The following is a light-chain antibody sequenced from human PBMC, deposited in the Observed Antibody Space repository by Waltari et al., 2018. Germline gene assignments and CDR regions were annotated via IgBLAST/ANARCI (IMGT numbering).Light chain of an antibody. Sequence: QSALTQPASVSGSPGQSITISCTGTSSYVGADIHVSWYQQRPGKAPKLIIHNVSNRPSGVSNRFSGSKSANTASLTISGLQAEDEADYYCSSYTTSGTWVFGGGTKVTVL. CDR3: SSYTTSGTWV. CDR1: SSYVGADIH. J-gene: IGLJ3*02. CDR2: NVS. V-gene: IGLV2-14*03.